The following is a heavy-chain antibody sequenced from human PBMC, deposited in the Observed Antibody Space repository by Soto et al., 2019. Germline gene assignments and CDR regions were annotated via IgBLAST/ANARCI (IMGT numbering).Heavy chain of an antibody. CDR3: ATVPEYLTWNQGCYFDY. Sequence: GGSLRLSCAASGFTFSSYAMSWVRQAPGKGLEWVSAISGSGGSTYYADSVKGRFTISRANSKNTLYLQMKTLRAEDSAVDSCATVPEYLTWNQGCYFDYWGQGTLVTVSS. D-gene: IGHD7-27*01. J-gene: IGHJ4*02. V-gene: IGHV3-23*01. CDR2: ISGSGGST. CDR1: GFTFSSYA.